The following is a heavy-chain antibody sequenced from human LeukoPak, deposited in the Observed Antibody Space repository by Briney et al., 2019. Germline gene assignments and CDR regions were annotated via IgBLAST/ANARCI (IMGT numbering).Heavy chain of an antibody. CDR3: ASGRTTKNWRAFDY. CDR2: ISSSSSYI. Sequence: GGSLRLSCAAFGFTFSSYSMNWVRQAPGKGLEWVSSISSSSSYIYYADSVKGRFTISRDNAKNSLYLQMNSLRAEDTAVYYCASGRTTKNWRAFDYWGQGTLVTVSS. J-gene: IGHJ4*02. CDR1: GFTFSSYS. V-gene: IGHV3-21*01. D-gene: IGHD1-1*01.